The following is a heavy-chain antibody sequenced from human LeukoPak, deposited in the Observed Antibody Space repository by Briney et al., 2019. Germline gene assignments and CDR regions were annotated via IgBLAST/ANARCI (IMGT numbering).Heavy chain of an antibody. CDR3: ARDNEEVASVFNYYYGMDV. Sequence: GGSLRLSCAASGFSFNSYWMHWVRQVPGKGPVWVSRITSDGTDTSYADSVKGRFSISRDNAKNTLYLQMNSLRAEDTAVYYCARDNEEVASVFNYYYGMDVWGQGTTVTVSS. CDR1: GFSFNSYW. CDR2: ITSDGTDT. V-gene: IGHV3-74*01. J-gene: IGHJ6*02. D-gene: IGHD5-12*01.